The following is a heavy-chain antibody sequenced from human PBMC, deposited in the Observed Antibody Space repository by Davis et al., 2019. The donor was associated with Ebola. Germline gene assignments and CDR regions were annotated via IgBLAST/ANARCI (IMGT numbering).Heavy chain of an antibody. CDR1: VYTLTELS. CDR3: ATVKMEASFDN. J-gene: IGHJ5*02. D-gene: IGHD1-26*01. V-gene: IGHV1-24*01. Sequence: ASVTVSCKVSVYTLTELSMHWVRQAPGKGLEWMGGFDPEAGETISAQKFQGRVTMTEDTSTDTAYMDLSSLTSEDTAVNYCATVKMEASFDNWGQGTLVTVSS. CDR2: FDPEAGET.